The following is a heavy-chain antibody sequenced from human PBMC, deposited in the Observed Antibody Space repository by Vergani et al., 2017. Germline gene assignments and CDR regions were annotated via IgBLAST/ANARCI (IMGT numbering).Heavy chain of an antibody. Sequence: QVQLQESGPGLVKASQTLSLTCSVSGAYVGSGGYYWTWVRQRPGMGLDWIGYIYYSGTTYYNPSLESRLTISLDTSENHLSLKLTSVTDADTAVYFCARGLWDCTHIRCSPPSYWGQGTQVTVSS. J-gene: IGHJ4*02. D-gene: IGHD2-8*01. V-gene: IGHV4-31*03. CDR2: IYYSGTT. CDR3: ARGLWDCTHIRCSPPSY. CDR1: GAYVGSGGYY.